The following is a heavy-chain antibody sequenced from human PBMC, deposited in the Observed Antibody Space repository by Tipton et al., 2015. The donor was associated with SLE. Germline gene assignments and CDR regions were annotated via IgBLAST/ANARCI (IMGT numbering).Heavy chain of an antibody. CDR3: ARDRKQWLAMDV. CDR1: GGSFSVHY. CDR2: IDHSRST. J-gene: IGHJ6*02. Sequence: GLVKPSETLSLTCAVYGGSFSVHYRSWSWIRQPPGKGLEWIGEIDHSRSTNYNPSLKSRVTISRDTSKNQFSLRLNSVTAADTAVYWCARDRKQWLAMDVWGQGTTVTVSS. D-gene: IGHD6-19*01. V-gene: IGHV4-34*01.